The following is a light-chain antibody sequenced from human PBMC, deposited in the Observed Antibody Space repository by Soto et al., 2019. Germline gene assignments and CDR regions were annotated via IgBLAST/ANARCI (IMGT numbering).Light chain of an antibody. CDR3: SSYAGSNYVV. Sequence: QSALTQPPSASGSPGQSVTISCTGTSSDVGGYHYVSWYQQHPGKAPKLMIYEVSKRPSGVPDRISGSKSGNTASRTVSGLQAEDEADYYCSSYAGSNYVVFGGGTKLTVL. CDR2: EVS. J-gene: IGLJ2*01. V-gene: IGLV2-8*01. CDR1: SSDVGGYHY.